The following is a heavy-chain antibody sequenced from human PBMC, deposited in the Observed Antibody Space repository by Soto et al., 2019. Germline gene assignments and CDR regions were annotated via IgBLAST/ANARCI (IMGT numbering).Heavy chain of an antibody. CDR1: GFTFSSYW. V-gene: IGHV3-74*01. J-gene: IGHJ5*02. Sequence: EVQLVESGGNLVQPGGSLRLSCAASGFTFSSYWMHWVRQAPGKGLVWLSRINTDGSSTSYVDSVKGRFTISRDNAKNTLYLQMNSLSVEDTAVYYCARRGQEGPGLAHWGQGTRVTVSS. CDR3: ARRGQEGPGLAH. CDR2: INTDGSST.